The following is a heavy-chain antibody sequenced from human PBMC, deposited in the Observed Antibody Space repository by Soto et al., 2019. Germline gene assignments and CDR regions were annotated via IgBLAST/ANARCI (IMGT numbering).Heavy chain of an antibody. V-gene: IGHV1-69*13. CDR1: AGTFSSYA. CDR3: AGGQAVAGTPTYYYGMDV. Sequence: SVMVSCKASAGTFSSYAISWVRQAPGQGLEWMGGIIPIFGTANYAQKFQGRVTITADETTSTAYMELSSLRSEDTAVYYCAGGQAVAGTPTYYYGMDVWGQGTTVTVSS. J-gene: IGHJ6*02. CDR2: IIPIFGTA. D-gene: IGHD6-19*01.